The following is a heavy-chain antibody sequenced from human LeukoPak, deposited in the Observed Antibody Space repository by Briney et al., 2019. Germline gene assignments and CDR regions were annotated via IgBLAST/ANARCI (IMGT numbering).Heavy chain of an antibody. D-gene: IGHD3-10*01. CDR2: INHSGST. CDR1: GGSFSGYY. Sequence: PSETLSLTCAVYGGSFSGYYWSWLRQPPGKGLEWIGEINHSGSTNYNPSLKSRVTISVDTSKNQFSLKLSSVTAADTAVYYCARVYYGPGSKGDYWGQGTLVTVSS. V-gene: IGHV4-34*01. J-gene: IGHJ4*02. CDR3: ARVYYGPGSKGDY.